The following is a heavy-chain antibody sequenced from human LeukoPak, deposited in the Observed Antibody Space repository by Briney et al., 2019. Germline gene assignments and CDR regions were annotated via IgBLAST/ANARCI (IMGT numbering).Heavy chain of an antibody. CDR1: GYTFTCYY. J-gene: IGHJ5*02. CDR3: ARGGVDIVVVPAARYNWFDP. CDR2: INPNSGGT. V-gene: IGHV1-2*02. D-gene: IGHD2-2*01. Sequence: GASVKVSCKSSGYTFTCYYMHWVRQAPGQGLEWMGWINPNSGGTNYAQKFQGRVTMTRDKSISTAYMELSRLRSDDTAVYYCARGGVDIVVVPAARYNWFDPWGQGTLVTVSS.